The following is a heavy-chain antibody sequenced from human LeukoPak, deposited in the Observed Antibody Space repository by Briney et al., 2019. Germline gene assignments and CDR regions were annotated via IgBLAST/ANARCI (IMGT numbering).Heavy chain of an antibody. CDR2: IYPGDSDT. CDR1: GYSFTSYW. V-gene: IGHV5-51*01. CDR3: ARHRRLRLGELSLYPRGYYYYYMDV. D-gene: IGHD3-16*02. J-gene: IGHJ6*03. Sequence: GESLKISCKGSGYSFTSYWIGWVRQMPGKGLEWMGIIYPGDSDTRYSPSFQGQVTISADKSISTAYLQWSSLKASDTAMYYCARHRRLRLGELSLYPRGYYYYYMDVWGKGITVTVSS.